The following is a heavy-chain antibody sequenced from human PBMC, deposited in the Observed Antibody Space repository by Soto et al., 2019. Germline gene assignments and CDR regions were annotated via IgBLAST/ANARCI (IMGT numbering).Heavy chain of an antibody. Sequence: QVQLVQSGAEVKKPGASVKVSCKASGYTFTSYGISWVRQAPGQGLEWMGWISAYNGNTNYAQKLQGRVTMTTDTSTSTAYMELRSLRSDDTAVYCCARTIVLVPAAPTNWFDPWGQGTLVTVSS. D-gene: IGHD2-2*01. J-gene: IGHJ5*02. V-gene: IGHV1-18*01. CDR3: ARTIVLVPAAPTNWFDP. CDR2: ISAYNGNT. CDR1: GYTFTSYG.